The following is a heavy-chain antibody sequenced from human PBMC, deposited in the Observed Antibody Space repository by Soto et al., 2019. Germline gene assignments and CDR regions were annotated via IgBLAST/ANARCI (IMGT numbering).Heavy chain of an antibody. CDR2: INPATGAA. Sequence: QLHLVQSGAVVKKPGASVTVSCSASGYPVTAYYMHWVRQAPGRGLEWMGGINPATGAAKYTQTFRGRVPMTRDPSTSTVFMDRSALTSEDPAVFYCARGGGVGVAGSAAFDMWGQGTLVTVSS. D-gene: IGHD3-3*01. CDR3: ARGGGVGVAGSAAFDM. V-gene: IGHV1-2*02. J-gene: IGHJ3*02. CDR1: GYPVTAYY.